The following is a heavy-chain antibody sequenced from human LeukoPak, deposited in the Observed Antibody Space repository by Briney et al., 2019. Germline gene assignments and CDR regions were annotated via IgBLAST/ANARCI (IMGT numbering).Heavy chain of an antibody. D-gene: IGHD3-10*01. CDR1: GYTFTDYY. J-gene: IGHJ5*02. CDR3: ARDRYGSGSYYVA. Sequence: SVKVSFKASGYTFTDYYMHWVRQAPGQGLEWMGWINPNNGGTNYAQKFQGRVTMTRDTSISTGYMELRWLRSDDTAVYYCARDRYGSGSYYVAWGQGTLVTVSS. CDR2: INPNNGGT. V-gene: IGHV1-2*02.